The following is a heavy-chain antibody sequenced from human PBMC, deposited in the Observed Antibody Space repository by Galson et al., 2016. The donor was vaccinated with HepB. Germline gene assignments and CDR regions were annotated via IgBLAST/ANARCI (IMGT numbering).Heavy chain of an antibody. J-gene: IGHJ3*02. CDR2: SHNSGTT. Sequence: TLSLTCTVVGGSITSVGYYWNWIRQHPGKGLEWIGYSHNSGTTFYNPSLKSRVTISVDTSKNQFSLKLNSVTAADTAVYYCARGSGNAFDIWGQGTMVTVSS. CDR1: GGSITSVGYY. V-gene: IGHV4-31*03. CDR3: ARGSGNAFDI.